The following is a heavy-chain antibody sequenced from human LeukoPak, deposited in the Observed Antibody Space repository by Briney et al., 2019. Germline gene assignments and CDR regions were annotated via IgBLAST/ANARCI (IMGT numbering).Heavy chain of an antibody. CDR2: IIPIFGTA. CDR3: ARNGKGSGYTLDY. Sequence: SXKVSCKASGGTFISYAISWVRQAPGQGLEWMGGIIPIFGTANYAQKFQGRVTITTDESTSTAYMELSSLRSEDTAVYYCARNGKGSGYTLDYWGQGTLVTVSS. J-gene: IGHJ4*02. D-gene: IGHD5-12*01. V-gene: IGHV1-69*05. CDR1: GGTFISYA.